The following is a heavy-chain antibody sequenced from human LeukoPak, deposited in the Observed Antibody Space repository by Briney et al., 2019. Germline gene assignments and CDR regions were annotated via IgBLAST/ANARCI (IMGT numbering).Heavy chain of an antibody. CDR3: ARGVWRGKWELLSPYYFDY. CDR2: IYTSGST. J-gene: IGHJ4*01. Sequence: SETLSLTCTVSGCSIRSYYWSWIRQPPGKGLEWIWYIYTSGSTNYNPSVKSPVTIAVDTSKKQSSLTPRSVPAADTAVYYCARGVWRGKWELLSPYYFDYWGHGTLVTVSS. CDR1: GCSIRSYY. V-gene: IGHV4-4*09. D-gene: IGHD1-26*01.